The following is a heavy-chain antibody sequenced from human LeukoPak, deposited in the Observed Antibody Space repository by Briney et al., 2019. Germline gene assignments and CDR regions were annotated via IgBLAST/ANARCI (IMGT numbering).Heavy chain of an antibody. CDR1: GFSFRNYA. CDR2: ITDSGGNT. V-gene: IGHV3-23*01. D-gene: IGHD6-6*01. J-gene: IGHJ4*02. Sequence: GGSLRLSCEASGFSFRNYAMSWVRQAPGKGLEWVSAITDSGGNTYHAGSVKGRFTISRDNSKNTLFLQMNSLRVEDTAVYYCAKGSRSSRPYYFDFWGQGTLVTVSS. CDR3: AKGSRSSRPYYFDF.